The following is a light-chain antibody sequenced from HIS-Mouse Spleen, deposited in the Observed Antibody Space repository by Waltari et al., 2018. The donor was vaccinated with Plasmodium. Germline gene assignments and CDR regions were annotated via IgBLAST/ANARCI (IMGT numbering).Light chain of an antibody. Sequence: QSVLTQPPSASGTPGQRVTISCSGSSSNIGSNPVNWYQQLPGTAPKLLIYSTNQRPAGVPDRFSGSKSGTSASLAISGLQSEDEADYYCAAWDDSLNVLYVFGTGTKVTVL. CDR2: STN. CDR3: AAWDDSLNVLYV. J-gene: IGLJ1*01. CDR1: SSNIGSNP. V-gene: IGLV1-44*01.